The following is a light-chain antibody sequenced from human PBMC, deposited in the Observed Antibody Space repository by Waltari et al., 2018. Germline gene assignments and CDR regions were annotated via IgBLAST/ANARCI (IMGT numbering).Light chain of an antibody. CDR3: QQYNNWPPWT. V-gene: IGKV3-15*01. Sequence: DIVMTQSPATLSVSPGERATLSCRSSHSISSNLAWYQQKPGQAPRLLIYGASNRATGIPARFSGSGSGTEFTLTINSLQSEDFAVYYCQQYNNWPPWTFGQGTKVEIK. CDR2: GAS. J-gene: IGKJ1*01. CDR1: HSISSN.